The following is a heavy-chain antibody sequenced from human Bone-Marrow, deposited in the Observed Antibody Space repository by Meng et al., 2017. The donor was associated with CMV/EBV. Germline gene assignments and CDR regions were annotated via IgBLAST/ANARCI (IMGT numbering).Heavy chain of an antibody. Sequence: ASVKVSCKASGYTFTGYYMHWVRQAPGQGLEWMGWINPNSGGTNYAQKFQGRVTMTRDTSISTAYMELSRLRSDDTAVYYCARPRGYSGYDPFDYWGQGTLVTVS. CDR2: INPNSGGT. CDR1: GYTFTGYY. CDR3: ARPRGYSGYDPFDY. J-gene: IGHJ4*02. V-gene: IGHV1-2*02. D-gene: IGHD5-12*01.